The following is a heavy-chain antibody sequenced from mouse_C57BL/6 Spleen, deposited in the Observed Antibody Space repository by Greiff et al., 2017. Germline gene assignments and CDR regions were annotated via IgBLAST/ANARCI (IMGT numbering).Heavy chain of an antibody. CDR2: IYPGDGDT. V-gene: IGHV1-82*01. D-gene: IGHD2-5*01. J-gene: IGHJ4*01. CDR3: ARGDYSNYDYAMDY. Sequence: QVQLTESGPELVKPGASVKISCKASGYAFSSSWMNWVKQRPGKGLEWIGRIYPGDGDTNYNGKFKGKATLTADKSSSTAYMQLSSLTSEDSAVYFCARGDYSNYDYAMDYWGQGTSVTVSS. CDR1: GYAFSSSW.